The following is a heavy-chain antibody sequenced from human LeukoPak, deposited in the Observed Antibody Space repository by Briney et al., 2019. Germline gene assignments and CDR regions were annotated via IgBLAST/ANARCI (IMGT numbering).Heavy chain of an antibody. CDR3: ARGRSSSSGRCLDY. J-gene: IGHJ4*02. D-gene: IGHD6-6*01. CDR2: INPSGGTT. CDR1: GYTFTSYY. Sequence: ASVKVSCRASGYTFTSYYMHWVRQTPGQGLEWMGIINPSGGTTSSAQKFQGRVTMTRDMSTSTVYMELSRLRSDDTAVYYCARGRSSSSGRCLDYWGQGTLVTVSS. V-gene: IGHV1-46*01.